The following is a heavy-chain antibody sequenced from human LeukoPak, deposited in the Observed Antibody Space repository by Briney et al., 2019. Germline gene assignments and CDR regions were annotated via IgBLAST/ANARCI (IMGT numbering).Heavy chain of an antibody. D-gene: IGHD3-9*01. CDR2: TYYRSKWYY. V-gene: IGHV6-1*01. Sequence: SQTLSLTCAISGDSVSSNNAAWHWIRQSPSRGLEWLGRTYYRSKWYYDYAVSVKSRVIINPDTSKNQFSLQLNSVTPEDTGVYYCARSPLVNHYYYYYMDVWGKGTTVTVSS. CDR1: GDSVSSNNAA. CDR3: ARSPLVNHYYYYYMDV. J-gene: IGHJ6*03.